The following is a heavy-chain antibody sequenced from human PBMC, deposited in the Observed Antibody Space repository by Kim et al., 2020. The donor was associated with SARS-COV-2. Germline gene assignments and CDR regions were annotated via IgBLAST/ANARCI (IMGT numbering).Heavy chain of an antibody. Sequence: YHPSLKSRVTISVDTSKDQFSLKLSSVTAADTAVYYCARLDDSSGYHFDYWGQGTLVTVSS. J-gene: IGHJ4*02. D-gene: IGHD3-22*01. CDR3: ARLDDSSGYHFDY. V-gene: IGHV4-39*07.